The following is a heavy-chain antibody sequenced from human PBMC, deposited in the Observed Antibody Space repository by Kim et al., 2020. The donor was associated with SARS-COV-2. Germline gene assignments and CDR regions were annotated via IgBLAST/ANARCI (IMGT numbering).Heavy chain of an antibody. CDR3: ARHGQSSNKWEIFAY. D-gene: IGHD1-26*01. CDR2: ISYSGIT. Sequence: SETLSLTCTVSGGSISGYYWSWTRQTPGKGLEWIGYISYSGITNYNPSLKSRVTISIDTAQIQFSLQLSSVTAADTAVCYCARHGQSSNKWEIFAYWGQGIRLSVSA. V-gene: IGHV4-59*08. CDR1: GGSISGYY. J-gene: IGHJ4*02.